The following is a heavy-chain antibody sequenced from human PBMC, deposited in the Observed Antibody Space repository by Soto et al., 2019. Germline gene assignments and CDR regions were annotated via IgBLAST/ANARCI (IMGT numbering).Heavy chain of an antibody. D-gene: IGHD2-2*02. CDR2: ISYDGSNK. CDR1: GFTFSSYA. Sequence: PVGSLRLSCAASGFTFSSYAMHWVRQDPGKGLEWVAVISYDGSNKYYADSVQGRFTISRDNSKNTLYLQMNSLRAEDTAVYYCAIEWGLANAVDIVVVPATIERLDYGMDVWGQGTTVTVS. CDR3: AIEWGLANAVDIVVVPATIERLDYGMDV. J-gene: IGHJ6*02. V-gene: IGHV3-30-3*01.